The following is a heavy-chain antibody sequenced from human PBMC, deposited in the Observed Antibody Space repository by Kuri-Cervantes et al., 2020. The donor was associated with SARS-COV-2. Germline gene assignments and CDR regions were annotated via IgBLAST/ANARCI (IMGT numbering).Heavy chain of an antibody. CDR2: ISYDGSNK. CDR1: GFTFSSYV. Sequence: GESLKISCAASGFTFSSYVMHWVRQAPGKGLEWVAVISYDGSNKYYADSVKGRFTISRDNSKNTLYLQMNSLRAEDTAVYYCARDRLPTEVAAAFVYYYYGMDVWGQGTTVTVSS. CDR3: ARDRLPTEVAAAFVYYYYGMDV. D-gene: IGHD6-13*01. V-gene: IGHV3-30-3*01. J-gene: IGHJ6*02.